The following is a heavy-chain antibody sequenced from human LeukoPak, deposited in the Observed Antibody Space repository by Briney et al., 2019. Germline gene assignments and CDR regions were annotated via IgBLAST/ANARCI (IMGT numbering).Heavy chain of an antibody. CDR1: GYTFTGYY. Sequence: ASVKVSCKASGYTFTGYYMHWVRQAPGQGLEWMGWINPNSGGTNYAQRFQGRVTMTRDTSISTAYMELSRLRSDDTAVYYCAREARRESAFDIWGQGTMVTVSS. D-gene: IGHD1-26*01. V-gene: IGHV1-2*02. J-gene: IGHJ3*02. CDR2: INPNSGGT. CDR3: AREARRESAFDI.